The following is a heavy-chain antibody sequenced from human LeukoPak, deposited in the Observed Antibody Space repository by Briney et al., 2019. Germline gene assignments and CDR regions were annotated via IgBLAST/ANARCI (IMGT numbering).Heavy chain of an antibody. V-gene: IGHV1-69*05. D-gene: IGHD7-27*01. Sequence: SVKVSCKASGGTFISYAISWVRQAPGQGLEWMGGIIPIFGTANYAQKFQGRVTITTDESTSTAYMELSSLRSEDTAVYYCARALTGDPFILHFDYWGQGTLVTVSS. CDR2: IIPIFGTA. J-gene: IGHJ4*02. CDR3: ARALTGDPFILHFDY. CDR1: GGTFISYA.